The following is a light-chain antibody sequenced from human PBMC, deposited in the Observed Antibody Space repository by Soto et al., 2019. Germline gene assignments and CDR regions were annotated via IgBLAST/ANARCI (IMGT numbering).Light chain of an antibody. CDR1: SSNIGSNY. V-gene: IGLV1-47*01. J-gene: IGLJ3*02. CDR3: AAWDDSLSGGV. Sequence: QSVLTQPPSASGTPGQRVTISCSGSSSNIGSNYVYWYQQLPGTAPKLLIYRNNQRPSGVPDRFSGSKSGTSASLAISGLRSEGEADYYCAAWDDSLSGGVFGGGTKVTVL. CDR2: RNN.